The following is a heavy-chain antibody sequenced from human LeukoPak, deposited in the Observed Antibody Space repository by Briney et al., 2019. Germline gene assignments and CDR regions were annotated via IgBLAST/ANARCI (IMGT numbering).Heavy chain of an antibody. CDR2: IYYSGSS. D-gene: IGHD3-22*01. Sequence: SETLSLTCTVSGVSISSHYWSWIRQPPGKGLEWVGYIYYSGSSNYNPSLKSRVTISVDTSKNQFSLKLSSVTAADTAVYYCARLYDSSGYTNWLDPWGQGTLVTVSS. CDR3: ARLYDSSGYTNWLDP. CDR1: GVSISSHY. V-gene: IGHV4-59*11. J-gene: IGHJ5*02.